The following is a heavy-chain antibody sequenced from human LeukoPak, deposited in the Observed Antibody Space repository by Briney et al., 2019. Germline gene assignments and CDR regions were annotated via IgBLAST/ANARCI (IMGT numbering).Heavy chain of an antibody. CDR2: IYYSGST. CDR1: GASLSNGDSY. J-gene: IGHJ3*02. V-gene: IGHV4-30-4*01. CDR3: ARGLGSDAFDI. Sequence: SETRSLTSTVSGASLSNGDSYWSWLRQPPGKGLEWIGYIYYSGSTYYNPSLKSRVAISVDTSKNEFSLKLSSVTAADTAVYYCARGLGSDAFDIWGQGTMVTVPS.